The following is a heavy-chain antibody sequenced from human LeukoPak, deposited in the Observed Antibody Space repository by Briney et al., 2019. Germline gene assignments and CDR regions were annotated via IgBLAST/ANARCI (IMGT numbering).Heavy chain of an antibody. D-gene: IGHD3-9*01. CDR1: GYTFTSYY. V-gene: IGHV1-46*01. Sequence: GASVKVSCKASGYTFTSYYMHWVRQAPGQGLEWMGIINPSGGSTSYAQKFQGRVTMTRDMSTSTVYMELSSLRSEDTAVYYCARPGWEPAGYYSIFFDYWGQGTLVTVSS. CDR3: ARPGWEPAGYYSIFFDY. CDR2: INPSGGST. J-gene: IGHJ4*02.